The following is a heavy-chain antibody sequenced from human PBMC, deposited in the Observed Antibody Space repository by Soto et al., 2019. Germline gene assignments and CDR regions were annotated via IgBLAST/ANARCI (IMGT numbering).Heavy chain of an antibody. CDR3: ARERGGYYFDY. CDR1: GFTFSSYT. D-gene: IGHD3-3*01. J-gene: IGHJ4*02. Sequence: SGGSLRLSCAASGFTFSSYTMTWVRQAPGKGLEWVSYIGAAPGDIKYADSVKGRLTISKDNAKNSLYLQMNSLRAEDTAVYYCARERGGYYFDYWGLGTLVTVSS. CDR2: IGAAPGDI. V-gene: IGHV3-48*01.